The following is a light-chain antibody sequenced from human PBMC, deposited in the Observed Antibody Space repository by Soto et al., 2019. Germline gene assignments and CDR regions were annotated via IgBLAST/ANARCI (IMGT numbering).Light chain of an antibody. CDR3: QQYNTPKYT. CDR2: DAS. Sequence: DIQMTQSPSTLSASVGDRVTITCRASQSISSWLAWYQQKPGKAPKLLIYDASSLESGVPSRFSGSGSGTEFTLTISSLQPDDFATYYCQQYNTPKYTFGQGTKLEIK. J-gene: IGKJ2*01. CDR1: QSISSW. V-gene: IGKV1-5*01.